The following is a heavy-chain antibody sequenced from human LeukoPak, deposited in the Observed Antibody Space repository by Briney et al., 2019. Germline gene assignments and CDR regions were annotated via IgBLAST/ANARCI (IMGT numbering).Heavy chain of an antibody. D-gene: IGHD6-25*01. J-gene: IGHJ3*02. CDR2: INHSGST. CDR3: ASQVERQRRAFDI. Sequence: PSETLSLTCAVYGGSFSGYYWCWIRQPPGNGLEWIGEINHSGSTNYNPSLKSRVTISVDTSKNQFSLKLSSVTAADTAVYYCASQVERQRRAFDIWGQATMVTVSS. CDR1: GGSFSGYY. V-gene: IGHV4-34*01.